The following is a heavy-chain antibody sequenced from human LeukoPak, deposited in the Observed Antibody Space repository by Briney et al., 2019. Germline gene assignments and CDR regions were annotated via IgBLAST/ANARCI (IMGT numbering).Heavy chain of an antibody. CDR1: GFTFSSYS. D-gene: IGHD3-9*01. V-gene: IGHV3-48*01. Sequence: GGSLRLSCAASGFTFSSYSMNWVRQAPGKGLEWVSYISSSSSTIYYADSVKGRFTISRDNAKNSLYLQMNSLRAEDTAVYYCAREKYDIFTGYRYFDYWGQGTLVTVSS. CDR2: ISSSSSTI. CDR3: AREKYDIFTGYRYFDY. J-gene: IGHJ4*02.